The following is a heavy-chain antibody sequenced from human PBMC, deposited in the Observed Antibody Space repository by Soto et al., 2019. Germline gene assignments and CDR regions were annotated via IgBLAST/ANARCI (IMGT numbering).Heavy chain of an antibody. J-gene: IGHJ6*02. V-gene: IGHV4-30-4*01. CDR2: IYYSGTT. D-gene: IGHD5-18*01. CDR1: GGSISSGDYY. Sequence: SETLSLTCTVSGGSISSGDYYWSWIRQPPGKGLEWIGYIYYSGTTYYNPSLKSRVTISVDTSKNQFSLKVSSVTAADTAVYYCARGLIPLWPNYYYGMDVWGQGTTLTVSS. CDR3: ARGLIPLWPNYYYGMDV.